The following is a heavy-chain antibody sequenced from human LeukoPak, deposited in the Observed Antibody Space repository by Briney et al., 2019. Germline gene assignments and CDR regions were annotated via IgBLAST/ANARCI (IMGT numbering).Heavy chain of an antibody. J-gene: IGHJ4*02. CDR1: GFTFSSYA. CDR3: AKGYSSVWYSHFDY. Sequence: GGSLRLSCAASGFTFSSYAMSWVRQAPEKGLQWVSAIIPSGGSTYYADSVKGRFTISRDNSKNTLYLQMNSLRAEDTAVYYCAKGYSSVWYSHFDYWGQGTLVTVSS. V-gene: IGHV3-23*01. CDR2: IIPSGGST. D-gene: IGHD6-19*01.